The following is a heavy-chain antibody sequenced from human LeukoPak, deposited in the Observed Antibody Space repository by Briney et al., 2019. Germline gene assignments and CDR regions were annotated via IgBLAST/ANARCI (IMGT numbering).Heavy chain of an antibody. CDR2: IGPIGTST. Sequence: GGSLRLSCSASGFSFSAYAMHWVRQAPGRGLEYVSAIGPIGTSTYFADSVKGRFTISRDNSKNTVYLQMSSLRTEDTAVYFCTGSTTGYYSYWGQGTLVTVSS. V-gene: IGHV3-64D*06. CDR1: GFSFSAYA. CDR3: TGSTTGYYSY. D-gene: IGHD3-9*01. J-gene: IGHJ4*02.